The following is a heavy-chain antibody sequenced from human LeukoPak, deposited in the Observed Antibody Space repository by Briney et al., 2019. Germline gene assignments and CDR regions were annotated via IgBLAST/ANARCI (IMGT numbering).Heavy chain of an antibody. V-gene: IGHV1-69*13. Sequence: GASVKVSCKASGGTFSSYAISWVRQAPGQGLEWMGGIIPIFGTANYAQKFQGRVTITADESTSTAYMELSSLRSEDTAVYYCASTYYYDSSGSPPPFDYWGQGTLVTVSS. CDR2: IIPIFGTA. CDR1: GGTFSSYA. CDR3: ASTYYYDSSGSPPPFDY. D-gene: IGHD3-22*01. J-gene: IGHJ4*02.